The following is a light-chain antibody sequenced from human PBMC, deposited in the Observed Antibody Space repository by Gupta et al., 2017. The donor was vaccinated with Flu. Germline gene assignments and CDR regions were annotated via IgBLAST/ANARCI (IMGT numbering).Light chain of an antibody. Sequence: AIQMTQSPSSLSASVGDRVTITCRASQHIRNDLGWYQQRPGQAPKLLIYGASILQSGVPSRFSGSESGTDFTLSISILDPEDFATYYCRQEDLSPRTFGQGTKLEIK. CDR2: GAS. CDR3: RQEDLSPRT. CDR1: QHIRND. J-gene: IGKJ2*01. V-gene: IGKV1-6*01.